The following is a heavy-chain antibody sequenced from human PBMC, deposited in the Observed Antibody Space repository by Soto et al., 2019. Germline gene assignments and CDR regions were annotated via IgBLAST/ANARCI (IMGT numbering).Heavy chain of an antibody. Sequence: QVQLVQSGAEVKKPGSSVKVSCKASGGTFSSYTISWVRQAPGQGLEWMGRIIPILGIANYAQKFQGRVTITADKSTSTAYMELSSLRSEDTAVYSCARSGVVVVAATSGFGGNWFDPWGQGTLVTVSS. D-gene: IGHD2-15*01. V-gene: IGHV1-69*02. CDR3: ARSGVVVVAATSGFGGNWFDP. J-gene: IGHJ5*02. CDR1: GGTFSSYT. CDR2: IIPILGIA.